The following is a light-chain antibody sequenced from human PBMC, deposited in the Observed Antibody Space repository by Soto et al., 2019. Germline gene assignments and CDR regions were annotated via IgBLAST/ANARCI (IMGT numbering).Light chain of an antibody. CDR2: DVT. V-gene: IGLV2-14*03. Sequence: QSALTQPASVSGSPGQSIAISCTGTSSDVGAYNFVSWYQHHPGKAPKLLIYDVTNRPSGVSDRFSASKAGNTASLTIAGLQSEDEADYYCSSHTSSRSLVFGTGNKLTVI. CDR1: SSDVGAYNF. CDR3: SSHTSSRSLV. J-gene: IGLJ1*01.